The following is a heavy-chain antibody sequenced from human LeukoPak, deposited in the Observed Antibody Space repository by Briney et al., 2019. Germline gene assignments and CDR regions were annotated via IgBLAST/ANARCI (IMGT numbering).Heavy chain of an antibody. V-gene: IGHV4-39*07. CDR1: RGSISSSSYY. D-gene: IGHD1-14*01. CDR3: ARDNSEGDAFDI. CDR2: IYYGATT. Sequence: SETLSLTCIVSRGSISSSSYYWGWFRQPPGKGLEWIGSIYYGATTYYNPSLKSRVTMSIDTSKNQFSLKLSSMTAADTAVYYCARDNSEGDAFDIWGQGTMVTVSS. J-gene: IGHJ3*02.